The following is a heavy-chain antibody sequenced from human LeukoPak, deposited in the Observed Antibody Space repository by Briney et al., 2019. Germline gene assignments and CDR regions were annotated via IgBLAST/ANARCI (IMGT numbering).Heavy chain of an antibody. Sequence: ASVKVSCTASGYTFTSYGISWVRQAPGQGLEWMGWISAYNGNTNYAQKLQGRVTMTTDTSTSTAYMELRSLRSDDTAVYYRARDGGYCSSTSCYTEPSYYYYYMDVWGKGTTVTVSS. CDR2: ISAYNGNT. CDR3: ARDGGYCSSTSCYTEPSYYYYYMDV. D-gene: IGHD2-2*01. J-gene: IGHJ6*03. V-gene: IGHV1-18*01. CDR1: GYTFTSYG.